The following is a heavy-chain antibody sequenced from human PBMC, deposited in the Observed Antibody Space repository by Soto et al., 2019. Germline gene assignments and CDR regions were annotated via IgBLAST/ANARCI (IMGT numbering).Heavy chain of an antibody. Sequence: QVQLVQSGAEVKKPGSSVKVSCKASGDTFSSYGTNWVRQAPGQGLEWMGGIKPIFGSANYAQKFQGRVTITADESTSTAYLELTSLRSEDTAVYYCARAGGHCSSTSCVDYWGQGTLITVSS. V-gene: IGHV1-69*01. J-gene: IGHJ4*02. CDR2: IKPIFGSA. CDR1: GDTFSSYG. CDR3: ARAGGHCSSTSCVDY. D-gene: IGHD2-2*01.